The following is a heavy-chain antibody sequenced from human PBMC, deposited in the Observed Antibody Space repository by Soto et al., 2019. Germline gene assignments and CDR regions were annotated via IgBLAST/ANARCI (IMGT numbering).Heavy chain of an antibody. CDR3: ASGWFGEFVYYFDY. CDR1: GYTFTSYG. J-gene: IGHJ4*02. Sequence: GASVKVSCKASGYTFTSYGISWVRQAPGQGLEWMGWISAYNGNTNYAQKLQGRVTMTTDTSTSTAYMELRSLGSDDTAVYYCASGWFGEFVYYFDYSGQGTLVTVSS. D-gene: IGHD3-10*01. V-gene: IGHV1-18*01. CDR2: ISAYNGNT.